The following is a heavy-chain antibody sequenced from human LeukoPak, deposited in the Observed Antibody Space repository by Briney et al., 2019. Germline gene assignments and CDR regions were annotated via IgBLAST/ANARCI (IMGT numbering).Heavy chain of an antibody. V-gene: IGHV3-53*01. CDR2: IYSGGTT. CDR1: GFAVSSTY. D-gene: IGHD3-16*01. J-gene: IGHJ6*03. Sequence: GGSLRLSCAASGFAVSSTYMSWVRQAPGTGLERVSVIYSGGTTYYADSVKGRFTISRENSKNTLYLQMNSLRAEDTAVYYCARGRGAYYYYMDVWGKGTTVTVSS. CDR3: ARGRGAYYYYMDV.